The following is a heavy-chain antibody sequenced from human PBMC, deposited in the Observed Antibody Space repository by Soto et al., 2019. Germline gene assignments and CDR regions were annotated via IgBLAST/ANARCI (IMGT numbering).Heavy chain of an antibody. CDR2: IIPIFGTA. CDR1: GGTYSSYA. Sequence: ASVKVSCKASGGTYSSYAISWVRQAPGQGLEWMGGIIPIFGTANYAQKFQSRVTITADESTSTAYMELSSLRSEDTAEYYCARATNDRTYYYYDGIDVWGQGTTVTVSS. V-gene: IGHV1-69*13. CDR3: ARATNDRTYYYYDGIDV. D-gene: IGHD3-22*01. J-gene: IGHJ6*02.